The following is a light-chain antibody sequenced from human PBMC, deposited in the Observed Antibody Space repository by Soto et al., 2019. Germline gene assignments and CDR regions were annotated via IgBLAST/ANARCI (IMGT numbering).Light chain of an antibody. CDR2: RAS. CDR3: QQYITWPPRYT. V-gene: IGKV3-15*01. J-gene: IGKJ2*01. Sequence: EIVMTQSPATLSVPPGGRATLSCRASQSVSSYLAWYQQRPGQPPRLLIYRASTRVTGIPARFSGSGSGTEFSLTISSLQSEAFAVYYCQQYITWPPRYTFGQGTKLEI. CDR1: QSVSSY.